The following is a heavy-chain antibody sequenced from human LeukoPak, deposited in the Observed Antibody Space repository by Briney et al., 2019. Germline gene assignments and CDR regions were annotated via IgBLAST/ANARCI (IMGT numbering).Heavy chain of an antibody. CDR2: ISGNGGST. CDR1: GFTFSRYA. V-gene: IGHV3-64D*06. J-gene: IGHJ3*02. D-gene: IGHD1-1*01. Sequence: PGGSLTLSCSASGFTFSRYAMHWVRQAPGQGLESVSGISGNGGSTYYADSVKGRFTISRDNSKSTLYLQMSSLRAEDTAVYYCAWKLPRTDAFDIWGQGTLVTVSS. CDR3: AWKLPRTDAFDI.